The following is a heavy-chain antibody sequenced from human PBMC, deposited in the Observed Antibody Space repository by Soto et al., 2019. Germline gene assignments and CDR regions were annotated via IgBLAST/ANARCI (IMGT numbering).Heavy chain of an antibody. CDR2: MYHSGIT. CDR3: ARSMYSTSAQLYYGMEV. CDR1: GYSIRSGYF. V-gene: IGHV4-38-2*01. D-gene: IGHD6-6*01. Sequence: SETLSLTCAVSGYSIRSGYFWGWIRQPPGKGLEWIGSMYHSGITYYNLSLKSRVTISVDTSKNQLSLKLSSATAADTAVYYCARSMYSTSAQLYYGMEVGGEGTTVTVSS. J-gene: IGHJ6*04.